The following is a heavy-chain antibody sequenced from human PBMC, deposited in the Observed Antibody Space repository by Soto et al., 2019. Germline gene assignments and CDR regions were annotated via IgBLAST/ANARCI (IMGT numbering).Heavy chain of an antibody. V-gene: IGHV1-69*13. CDR3: ARDRLYYDSSGYYSHDAFDI. D-gene: IGHD3-22*01. J-gene: IGHJ3*02. CDR2: IIPIFGTA. Sequence: ASLKVSCKASGGTFSSYAISWVRQAPGQGLEWMGGIIPIFGTANYAQKFQGRVTITADESTSTAYMELSSLRFEDTAVYYCARDRLYYDSSGYYSHDAFDIWGQGTMVTVSS. CDR1: GGTFSSYA.